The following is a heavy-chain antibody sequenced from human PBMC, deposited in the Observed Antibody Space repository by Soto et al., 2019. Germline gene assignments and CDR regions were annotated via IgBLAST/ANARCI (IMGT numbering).Heavy chain of an antibody. CDR1: GSTFSSYA. J-gene: IGHJ4*02. D-gene: IGHD3-16*02. CDR2: ISGSGGST. V-gene: IGHV3-23*01. CDR3: ARNAMITFGGVIVS. Sequence: PGGSLRLSCAASGSTFSSYAMSWVRQAPGKGLEWVSAISGSGGSTYYADSVKGRFAISRDNSKNTLYLQMNSLRAEDTAVYYCARNAMITFGGVIVSWGQGTLVTVSS.